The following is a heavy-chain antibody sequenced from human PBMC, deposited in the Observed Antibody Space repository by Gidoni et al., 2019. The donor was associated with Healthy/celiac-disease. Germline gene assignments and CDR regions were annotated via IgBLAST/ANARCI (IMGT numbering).Heavy chain of an antibody. D-gene: IGHD3-22*01. CDR3: AGDSSGYPI. V-gene: IGHV4-34*01. CDR2: FNHSGST. CDR1: GGSFNGYY. Sequence: QVQLQQWGAGLLKPSETLSLTCAVYGGSFNGYYWSWIRQPPGKGLEWIGEFNHSGSTSYNPSLKSRAAISVDTSKNQFSLKLSSVTAADTAVYYCAGDSSGYPIWGQGTMVTVSS. J-gene: IGHJ3*02.